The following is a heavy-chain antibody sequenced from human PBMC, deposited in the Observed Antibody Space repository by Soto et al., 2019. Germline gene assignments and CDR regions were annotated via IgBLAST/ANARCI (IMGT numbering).Heavy chain of an antibody. Sequence: GGSLRLSCAASGFTFSNAWMSWVRQAPGKGLEWVGRIKSKTDGGTTDYAAPAKGRFTISRDDSKNTLYLQMNSLKTEDTAVYYCTTVRVKVVVAANDVWGQGTLVTVSS. D-gene: IGHD2-15*01. CDR3: TTVRVKVVVAANDV. J-gene: IGHJ4*02. CDR1: GFTFSNAW. CDR2: IKSKTDGGTT. V-gene: IGHV3-15*01.